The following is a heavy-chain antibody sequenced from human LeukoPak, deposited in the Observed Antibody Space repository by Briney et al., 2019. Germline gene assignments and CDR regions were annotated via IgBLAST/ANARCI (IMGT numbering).Heavy chain of an antibody. CDR1: GGSFSGYY. J-gene: IGHJ4*02. CDR2: INHSGST. V-gene: IGHV4-34*01. D-gene: IGHD3-22*01. CDR3: ARGTLNYYDSSGYWGY. Sequence: SETLSLTCAVYGGSFSGYYWSWIRQPPGKGLEWIGEINHSGSTNYNPSLKSRLTISVDTSKNQFSLKLSSVTAADTAVYYCARGTLNYYDSSGYWGYWGQGTLVTVSS.